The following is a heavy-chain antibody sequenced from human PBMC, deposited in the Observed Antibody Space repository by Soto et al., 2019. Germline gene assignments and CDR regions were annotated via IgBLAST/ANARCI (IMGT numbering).Heavy chain of an antibody. Sequence: GGSLRLSCAASGFTFSSYAMSWVRQAPGKGLEWVSTISGSGGSTDYADSVKGPFTISRDNSKNTLYLQMNSLRAEDTAVYYCAKGGDSSGYPYSFDYWGQGTLVTVSS. CDR2: ISGSGGST. V-gene: IGHV3-23*01. J-gene: IGHJ4*02. D-gene: IGHD3-22*01. CDR3: AKGGDSSGYPYSFDY. CDR1: GFTFSSYA.